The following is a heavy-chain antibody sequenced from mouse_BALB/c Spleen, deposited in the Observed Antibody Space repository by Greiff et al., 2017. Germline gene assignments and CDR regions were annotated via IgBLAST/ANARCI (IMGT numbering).Heavy chain of an antibody. Sequence: VQLQQPGAELVKPGAPVKLSCKASGYTFTSYWMNWVKQRPGRGLEWIGRIDPSDSETHYNQKFKDKATLTVDKSSSTAYIQLSSLTSEDSAVYYCARDDGYYVAWFAYWGQGTLVTVSA. V-gene: IGHV1-69*02. D-gene: IGHD2-3*01. CDR3: ARDDGYYVAWFAY. CDR2: IDPSDSET. CDR1: GYTFTSYW. J-gene: IGHJ3*01.